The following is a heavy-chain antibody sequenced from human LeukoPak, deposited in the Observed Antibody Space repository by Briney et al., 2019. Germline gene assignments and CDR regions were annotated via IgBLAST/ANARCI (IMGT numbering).Heavy chain of an antibody. CDR1: GFTFSSYA. Sequence: GGSLRLSCAASGFTFSSYAMHWVRQAPGKGLEWVAFIRYDGSNKYYADSVKGRFTISRDNSKDTLYLQMNSLRAEDTAVYYCTKHSGYYANSQGEYFQHWGQGTLVTVSS. CDR3: TKHSGYYANSQGEYFQH. V-gene: IGHV3-30*02. CDR2: IRYDGSNK. J-gene: IGHJ1*01. D-gene: IGHD3-10*01.